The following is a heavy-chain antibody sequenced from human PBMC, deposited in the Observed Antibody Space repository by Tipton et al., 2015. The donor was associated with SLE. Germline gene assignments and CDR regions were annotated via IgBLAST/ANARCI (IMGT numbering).Heavy chain of an antibody. D-gene: IGHD3-22*01. CDR1: GFTFSAYV. CDR3: AASGSGYYGLGY. Sequence: SLRLSCAASGFTFSAYVMHWVRQTPGKGLEWVAFISYDGSNKYYADSVKGRFTISRDNSKNTLYLQMNSLRAEDTAVYYCAASGSGYYGLGYWGQGTLVTVSS. CDR2: ISYDGSNK. J-gene: IGHJ4*02. V-gene: IGHV3-30*04.